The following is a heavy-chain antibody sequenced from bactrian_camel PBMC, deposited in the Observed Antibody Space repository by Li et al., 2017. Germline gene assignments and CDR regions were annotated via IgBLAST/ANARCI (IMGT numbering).Heavy chain of an antibody. J-gene: IGHJ6*01. CDR2: IGSDGNS. CDR1: GSTYSSRR. V-gene: IGHV3S55*01. CDR3: AARSVRWCPLFEHWLGKRAYTTGGYFAN. D-gene: IGHD1*01. Sequence: HVQLVESGGGSVQAGGSLRLSCASSGSTYSSRRMGWFRQAPGKEREGVAAIGSDGNSIYADSVKGRCTISQNNAKNTLYPQMNSLKPEDTAMYYCAARSVRWCPLFEHWLGKRAYTTGGYFANWGQGTQVTVS.